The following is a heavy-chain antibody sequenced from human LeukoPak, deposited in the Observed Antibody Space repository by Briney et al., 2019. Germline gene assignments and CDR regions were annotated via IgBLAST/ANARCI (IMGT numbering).Heavy chain of an antibody. CDR3: ARDSSGYYWGYYYYGMDV. D-gene: IGHD3-22*01. Sequence: RRASVKVSCKASGGTFSSYAISWVRQAPGQGLEWMGWISAYNGNTNYAQKLQGRVTMTTDTSTSTAYMELRSLRSDDTAVYYCARDSSGYYWGYYYYGMDVWGQGTTVTVSS. J-gene: IGHJ6*02. CDR2: ISAYNGNT. V-gene: IGHV1-18*01. CDR1: GGTFSSYA.